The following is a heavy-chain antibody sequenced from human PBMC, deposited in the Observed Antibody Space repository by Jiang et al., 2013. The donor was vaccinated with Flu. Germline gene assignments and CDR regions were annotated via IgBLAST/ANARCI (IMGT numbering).Heavy chain of an antibody. V-gene: IGHV3-23*01. CDR2: ISGSGGST. D-gene: IGHD6-25*01. CDR3: AKRAESNAFDI. Sequence: SSYAMSWVRQAQGRGWSGSQFISGSGGSTYYADSVRGRFTISRDNSKNTLYVQMKSLRAEDTAVYYCAKRAESNAFDIWGQGTMVTVSS. CDR1: SSYA. J-gene: IGHJ3*02.